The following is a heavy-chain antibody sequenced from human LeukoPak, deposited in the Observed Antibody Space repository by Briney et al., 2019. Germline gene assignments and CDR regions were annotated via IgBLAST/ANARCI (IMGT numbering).Heavy chain of an antibody. CDR3: AREPGYCSSTSCPIWGMDV. CDR1: GYTFTGYY. J-gene: IGHJ6*02. CDR2: INPSGGST. Sequence: GASVKVSCKASGYTFTGYYMHWVRQAPGQGLEWMGIINPSGGSTSYAQKFQGRVTMTRDTSTSTVYMELSSLRSEDTAVYYCAREPGYCSSTSCPIWGMDVWGQGTTVTVSS. V-gene: IGHV1-46*01. D-gene: IGHD2-2*01.